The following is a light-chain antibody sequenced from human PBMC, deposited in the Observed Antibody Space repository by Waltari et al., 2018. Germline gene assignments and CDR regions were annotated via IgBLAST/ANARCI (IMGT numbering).Light chain of an antibody. CDR2: GAS. Sequence: EIVLTQSPGTLSLSPGERATLYCRARQTVRTTYLAWYQQKPGPAPTLLISGASSRATGIPDSFSGSGSGTDFSLTISSLEPEDFAVYYCQQYDISPLTFGGGTKVEIK. J-gene: IGKJ4*01. CDR1: QTVRTTY. V-gene: IGKV3-20*01. CDR3: QQYDISPLT.